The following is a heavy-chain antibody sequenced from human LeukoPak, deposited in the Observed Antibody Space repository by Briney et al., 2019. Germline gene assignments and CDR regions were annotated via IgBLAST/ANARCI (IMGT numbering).Heavy chain of an antibody. D-gene: IGHD2-21*02. J-gene: IGHJ3*02. Sequence: GGSLRLSCAASGFSFKDYNMHWVRQAPGKGLEWVAVITYDGSNKYYTDSVKGRFTISRDNSKNTLYLQMNSLRAEDTAVYYCASPGQTEFYDAFDNWGQGTMVTVSS. CDR2: ITYDGSNK. CDR3: ASPGQTEFYDAFDN. V-gene: IGHV3-30*03. CDR1: GFSFKDYN.